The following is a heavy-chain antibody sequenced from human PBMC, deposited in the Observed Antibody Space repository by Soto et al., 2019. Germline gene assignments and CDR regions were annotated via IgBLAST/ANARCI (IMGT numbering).Heavy chain of an antibody. D-gene: IGHD2-2*02. V-gene: IGHV1-18*04. CDR1: GYTISNYA. J-gene: IGHJ4*02. CDR2: ISAYNGHT. Sequence: VKVSCKASGYTISNYAMSWVRQAPGQGLEWMGWISAYNGHTNYAQKLQGRVTMTTDTSTSTAYMELRSLRSDDTAVYYCAKCSASCYNGFDYWGQGTLVTVSS. CDR3: AKCSASCYNGFDY.